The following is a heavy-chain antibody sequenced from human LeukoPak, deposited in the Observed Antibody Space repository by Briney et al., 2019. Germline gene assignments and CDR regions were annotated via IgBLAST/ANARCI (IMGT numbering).Heavy chain of an antibody. Sequence: GGSLRLSCAASGFTLSSYGMHWVRQAPGKGLEWVAFIRYDGTNKYYADSVKGRFTISRDNSKNTLYLQMNSLRAEDTAVYYCARGLGEETYYMDVWGKGTTVTVSS. D-gene: IGHD3-10*01. J-gene: IGHJ6*03. CDR2: IRYDGTNK. CDR3: ARGLGEETYYMDV. CDR1: GFTLSSYG. V-gene: IGHV3-30*02.